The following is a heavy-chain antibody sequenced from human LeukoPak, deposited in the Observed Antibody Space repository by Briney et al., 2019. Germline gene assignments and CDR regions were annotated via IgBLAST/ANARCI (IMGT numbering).Heavy chain of an antibody. CDR3: ARLIITIFGVVSSQNWFDP. V-gene: IGHV4-4*07. CDR1: GGSISSYY. J-gene: IGHJ5*02. Sequence: KPSETLSLTCTVSGGSISSYYWSWIRQPAGKGLEWIGRIYTSGSTYYNPSLKSRVTISVDTSKNQFSLKLSSVTAADTAVYYCARLIITIFGVVSSQNWFDPWGQGTLVTVSS. D-gene: IGHD3-3*01. CDR2: IYTSGST.